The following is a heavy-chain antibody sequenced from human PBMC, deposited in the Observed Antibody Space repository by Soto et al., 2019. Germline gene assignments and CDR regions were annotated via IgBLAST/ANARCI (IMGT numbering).Heavy chain of an antibody. CDR3: ARDRREYSSSWTHPLGY. Sequence: GGSLILSWAASGFTFSSYAMHWVRQAPGKGLEWVAVISYDGSNKYYADSVKGRFTISRDNSKNTLYLQMNSLRAEDTAVYYCARDRREYSSSWTHPLGYWGQGTLVAVCS. J-gene: IGHJ4*02. V-gene: IGHV3-30-3*01. D-gene: IGHD6-13*01. CDR2: ISYDGSNK. CDR1: GFTFSSYA.